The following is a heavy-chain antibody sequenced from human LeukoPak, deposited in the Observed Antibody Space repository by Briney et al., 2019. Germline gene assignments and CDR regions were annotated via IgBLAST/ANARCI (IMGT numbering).Heavy chain of an antibody. CDR1: GGTFSSYA. D-gene: IGHD3-22*01. CDR3: ARKYPGGYYYDSSGYPYYYGMDV. V-gene: IGHV1-69*13. CDR2: IIPIFGTA. J-gene: IGHJ6*02. Sequence: SVKVSCKASGGTFSSYAISWVRQAPGQGLEWMGGIIPIFGTANYAQKFQGRVTITADESTSTAYMELSSLRSEDTAVYYCARKYPGGYYYDSSGYPYYYGMDVWGQGTTVTVSS.